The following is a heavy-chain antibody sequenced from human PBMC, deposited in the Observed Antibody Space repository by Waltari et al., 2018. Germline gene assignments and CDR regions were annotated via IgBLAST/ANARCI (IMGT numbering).Heavy chain of an antibody. V-gene: IGHV3-48*01. CDR1: GFTFNSYS. Sequence: EVSLVESGGDLVQPGESLRLSCAASGFTFNSYSMNWIRQAPGKGLLLLSFISSGSSTIFDGDSVKGRFTISRDNAKNSLYLRMNSLRAEDTAVYYCARGGYCNSTTCHGSSAFDIWGQGTVVTVSS. CDR2: ISSGSSTI. J-gene: IGHJ3*02. CDR3: ARGGYCNSTTCHGSSAFDI. D-gene: IGHD2-2*01.